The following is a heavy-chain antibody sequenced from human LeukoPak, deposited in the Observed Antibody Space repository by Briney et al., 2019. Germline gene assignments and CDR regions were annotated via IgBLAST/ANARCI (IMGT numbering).Heavy chain of an antibody. CDR3: ARDLTSDYDILTGYSPYYFDY. J-gene: IGHJ4*02. CDR1: GFTFSDYY. D-gene: IGHD3-9*01. CDR2: ISSSGRYT. V-gene: IGHV3-11*05. Sequence: PGGSLRLSCAASGFTFSDYYMSWVRQAPGKGLEWVSYISSSGRYTKYAASVKGRFTISRDNAKNSLYLQMNSLRAEDTAVYYCARDLTSDYDILTGYSPYYFDYWGQGTLVTVSS.